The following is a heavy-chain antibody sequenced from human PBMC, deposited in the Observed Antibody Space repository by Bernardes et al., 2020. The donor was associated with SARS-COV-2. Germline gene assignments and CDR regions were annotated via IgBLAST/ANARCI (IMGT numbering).Heavy chain of an antibody. D-gene: IGHD3-22*01. CDR2: ISWNSGSI. CDR3: AKGDYYDSSGYPY. CDR1: GFTFDDYA. J-gene: IGHJ4*02. Sequence: ALSLTCAASGFTFDDYAMHWVRQAPGKGLELVSGISWNSGSIGHADPVKGRFTISRDNPQNSLYLQMNSLRAEDTALYYCAKGDYYDSSGYPYWGQGTLVTVSS. V-gene: IGHV3-9*01.